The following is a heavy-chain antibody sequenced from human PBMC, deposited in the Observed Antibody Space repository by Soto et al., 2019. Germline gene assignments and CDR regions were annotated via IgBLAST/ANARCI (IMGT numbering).Heavy chain of an antibody. V-gene: IGHV6-1*01. Sequence: PSQTLSLTCAISGDSVSSNSAAWNWIRQSPSRGLEWLGRTYYRSKWYNDYAVSVKSRITINPDTSKNQFSMQLNSVTPEDPAVYYCARDGYNWNPGGDYYYYYGMDVWGQGTTVTVSS. CDR1: GDSVSSNSAA. D-gene: IGHD1-20*01. J-gene: IGHJ6*02. CDR2: TYYRSKWYN. CDR3: ARDGYNWNPGGDYYYYYGMDV.